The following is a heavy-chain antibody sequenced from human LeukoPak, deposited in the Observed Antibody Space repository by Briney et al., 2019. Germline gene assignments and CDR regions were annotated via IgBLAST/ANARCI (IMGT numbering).Heavy chain of an antibody. CDR2: ISSRSATI. Sequence: GGSLRLSCAASGFTFSTYAMSWVRQAPGKGLEWVSYISSRSATIYYADSVKGRFTISRDNAKNSLYLQMNSLRAEDTAVYYCARDPLSSSSFDLWGQGTLVTVSS. J-gene: IGHJ4*02. CDR1: GFTFSTYA. V-gene: IGHV3-48*01. D-gene: IGHD6-13*01. CDR3: ARDPLSSSSFDL.